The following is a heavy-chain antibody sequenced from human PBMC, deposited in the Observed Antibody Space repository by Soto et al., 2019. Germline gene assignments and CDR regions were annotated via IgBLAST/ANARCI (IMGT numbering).Heavy chain of an antibody. CDR1: GGTFSNYA. V-gene: IGHV1-69*01. CDR3: SIVTAYGMDV. CDR2: IIPVYGTP. Sequence: QVQLEQSGAEVKKPGSSLKVSCKATGGTFSNYAISWVRQAPGQGLEWMAGIIPVYGTPSYAKRFQDRVTIIADHSTTTAYIEVHSLRSEYTAIYYCSIVTAYGMDVWGPGTTVIVSS. D-gene: IGHD2-15*01. J-gene: IGHJ6*02.